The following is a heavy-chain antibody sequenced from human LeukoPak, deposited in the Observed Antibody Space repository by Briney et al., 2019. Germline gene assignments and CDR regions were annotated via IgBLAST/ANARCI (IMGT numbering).Heavy chain of an antibody. CDR1: GFIFNNFV. Sequence: PGGSLRLSCVASGFIFNNFVMTWVRQAPGKGLDWVSGITAGGTTYYADPLKGRFTISRDNSKNTQYLQMNSLRVEDTAIYYCAKGGMSNSGLGEWGQGTLVTVSS. D-gene: IGHD5-12*01. J-gene: IGHJ4*02. CDR3: AKGGMSNSGLGE. V-gene: IGHV3-23*01. CDR2: ITAGGTT.